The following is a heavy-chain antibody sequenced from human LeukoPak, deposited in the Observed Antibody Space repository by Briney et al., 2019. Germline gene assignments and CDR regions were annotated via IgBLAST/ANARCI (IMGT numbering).Heavy chain of an antibody. Sequence: GGSLRLSCAASGLTVSSTSMTWVRQAPGKGLEWVSDFLSDGRIYYADSVKGRFTISKDNSQNTVNLQMDNLRAEGTATYYCGSYRRAYDIWGQGTVVTVAS. V-gene: IGHV3-53*01. D-gene: IGHD1-26*01. CDR1: GLTVSSTS. CDR2: FLSDGRI. CDR3: GSYRRAYDI. J-gene: IGHJ3*02.